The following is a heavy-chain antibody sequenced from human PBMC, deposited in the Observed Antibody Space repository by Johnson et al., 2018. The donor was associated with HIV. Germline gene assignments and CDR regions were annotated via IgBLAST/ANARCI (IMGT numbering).Heavy chain of an antibody. V-gene: IGHV3-33*01. D-gene: IGHD4-17*01. Sequence: QVQLVESGGGRVQPGGSLRLSCAASGFTFSDYGIHWVRQAPGKGLAWVAVVWRDGNNRYYADSVKGRFTISRDNPKNTLYLQMSSLRAEDTAVYYCARSPYYDDYWSDAFDIWGQGTMVTVSS. CDR2: VWRDGNNR. J-gene: IGHJ3*02. CDR3: ARSPYYDDYWSDAFDI. CDR1: GFTFSDYG.